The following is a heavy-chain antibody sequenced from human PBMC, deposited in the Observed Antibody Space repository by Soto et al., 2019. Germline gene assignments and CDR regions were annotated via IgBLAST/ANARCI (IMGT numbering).Heavy chain of an antibody. CDR2: ISYDGSNK. V-gene: IGHV3-30-3*01. CDR1: GFTFSSYA. Sequence: GGSLRLSCAASGFTFSSYAMHWVRQAPGKGLEWVAVISYDGSNKYYADSVKGRFTISRDNSKNTLYLQMNSLRAEDTAVYYCARAQRAQAFDYWGQGTLVTVSS. J-gene: IGHJ4*02. CDR3: ARAQRAQAFDY.